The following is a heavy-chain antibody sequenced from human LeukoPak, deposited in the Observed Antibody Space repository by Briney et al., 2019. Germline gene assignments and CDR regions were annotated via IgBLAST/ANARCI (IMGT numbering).Heavy chain of an antibody. V-gene: IGHV3-7*03. CDR1: GFLLSRYL. Sequence: GGSLSLSCAVSGFLLSRYLMIWLPRAPGEGLEWVANIKQDGSEKYYVDSVKGRFTISRANAKISLYLQMNSLRAEDTALYYCARGISGPHYFDYWGQGTRVTASS. J-gene: IGHJ4*02. D-gene: IGHD3-10*01. CDR3: ARGISGPHYFDY. CDR2: IKQDGSEK.